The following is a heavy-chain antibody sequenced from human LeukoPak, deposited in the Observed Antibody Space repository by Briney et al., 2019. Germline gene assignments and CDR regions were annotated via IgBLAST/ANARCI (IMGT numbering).Heavy chain of an antibody. D-gene: IGHD4-23*01. CDR2: INPNSGGT. CDR3: ARDLYGGNAFDY. V-gene: IGHV1-2*02. CDR1: GYTFTGYY. Sequence: ASVKVSCKASGYTFTGYYMHWVRQAPGQGLEWMGWINPNSGGTNYAQKFQGRVTMTRDTSISTAYMELSRLRSDDTAVYYCARDLYGGNAFDYRGQGTLVTVSS. J-gene: IGHJ4*02.